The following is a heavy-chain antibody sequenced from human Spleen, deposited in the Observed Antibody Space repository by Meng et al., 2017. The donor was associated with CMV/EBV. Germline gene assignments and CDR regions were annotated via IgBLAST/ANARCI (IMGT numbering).Heavy chain of an antibody. CDR1: GFTLSSYW. CDR3: ARGPPYYDFWSGYYGMDV. Sequence: GESLKISCAASGFTLSSYWTHWVRQTPGKGLVWVARINSDGSSRSYADSVKGRFTISRDDAKNTLYLQMNSLRAEDTAVYYCARGPPYYDFWSGYYGMDVWGQGTTVTVSS. D-gene: IGHD3-3*01. V-gene: IGHV3-74*01. J-gene: IGHJ6*02. CDR2: INSDGSSR.